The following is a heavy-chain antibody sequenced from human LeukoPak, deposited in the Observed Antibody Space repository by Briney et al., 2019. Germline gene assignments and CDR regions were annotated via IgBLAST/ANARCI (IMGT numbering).Heavy chain of an antibody. V-gene: IGHV4-39*07. CDR2: IYYSGST. J-gene: IGHJ4*02. CDR3: ARALVLLWFGELLPYYFDY. Sequence: SETLSLTCTVSGGSISSSSYYWGWIRQPPGKGLEWIGSIYYSGSTYYNPSLKSRVTIPVDTSKNQFSLKLSSVTAADTAVYYCARALVLLWFGELLPYYFDYWGQGTLVTVSS. CDR1: GGSISSSSYY. D-gene: IGHD3-10*01.